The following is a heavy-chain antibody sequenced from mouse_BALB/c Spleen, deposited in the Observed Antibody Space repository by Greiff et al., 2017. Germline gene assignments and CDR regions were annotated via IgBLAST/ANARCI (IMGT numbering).Heavy chain of an antibody. CDR3: ARPLLRSFAY. J-gene: IGHJ3*01. D-gene: IGHD1-1*01. CDR1: GFTFSSFG. V-gene: IGHV5-17*02. CDR2: ISSGSSTI. Sequence: EVQLVESGGGLVQPGGSRKLSCAASGFTFSSFGMHWVRQAPEKGLEWVAYISSGSSTIYYADTVKGRFTISRDNPKNTLFLQMTSLRSEDTAMYYCARPLLRSFAYWGQGTLVTVSA.